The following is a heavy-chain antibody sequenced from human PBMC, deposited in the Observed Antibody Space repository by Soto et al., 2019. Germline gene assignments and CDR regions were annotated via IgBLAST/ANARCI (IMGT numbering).Heavy chain of an antibody. CDR1: GFTFSSYA. D-gene: IGHD3-9*01. CDR2: ISYDGSNK. Sequence: VGSLRLSCAASGFTFSSYAMHWVRQAPGKGLEWVAVISYDGSNKYYADSMKGRFTISRDNSKNTLYLQMNSLRAEDTAVYYCARDPDLTGYYGDYYYYYGMDVWGQGTTVTVSS. CDR3: ARDPDLTGYYGDYYYYYGMDV. J-gene: IGHJ6*02. V-gene: IGHV3-30-3*01.